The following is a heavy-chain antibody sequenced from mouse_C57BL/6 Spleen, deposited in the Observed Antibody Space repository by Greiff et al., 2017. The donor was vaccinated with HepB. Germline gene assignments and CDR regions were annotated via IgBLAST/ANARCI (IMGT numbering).Heavy chain of an antibody. V-gene: IGHV3-6*01. CDR2: ISYDGSN. CDR3: ARERLPIYAMDY. CDR1: GYSITSGYY. D-gene: IGHD2-4*01. J-gene: IGHJ4*01. Sequence: EVKLMESGPGLVKPSQSLSLTCSVTGYSITSGYYWNWIRQFPGNKLEWMGYISYDGSNNYNPSLKNRISITRDTSKNQFFLKLNSVTTEDTATYYCARERLPIYAMDYWGQGTSVTVSS.